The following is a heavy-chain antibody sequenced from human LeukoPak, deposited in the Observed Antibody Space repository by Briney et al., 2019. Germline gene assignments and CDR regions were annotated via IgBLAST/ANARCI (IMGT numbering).Heavy chain of an antibody. CDR3: ARDRFSGYSSGWYTY. CDR2: INPNSGGT. Sequence: ASVKVSCKASGYTFTGYYMHWVRQAPGQGLEWMGWINPNSGGTNYAQKFQGRVTMTRDTSISTVYMELSRLRSDDTAVYYCARDRFSGYSSGWYTYWGQGTLVTVSS. J-gene: IGHJ4*02. CDR1: GYTFTGYY. V-gene: IGHV1-2*02. D-gene: IGHD6-19*01.